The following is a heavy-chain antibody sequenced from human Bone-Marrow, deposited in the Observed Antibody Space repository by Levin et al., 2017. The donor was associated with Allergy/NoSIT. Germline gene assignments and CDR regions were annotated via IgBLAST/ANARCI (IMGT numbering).Heavy chain of an antibody. V-gene: IGHV4-34*01. CDR2: INHSGST. D-gene: IGHD3-3*01. CDR3: ARCQSTIVGVVLPFDY. J-gene: IGHJ4*02. CDR1: GGSFSGYY. Sequence: SETLSLTCAVYGGSFSGYYWSWIRQPPGKGLEWIGEINHSGSTNYNPSLKSRVTISVDTSKNQFSLKLSSVTAADTAVYYCARCQSTIVGVVLPFDYWGQGTLVTVSS.